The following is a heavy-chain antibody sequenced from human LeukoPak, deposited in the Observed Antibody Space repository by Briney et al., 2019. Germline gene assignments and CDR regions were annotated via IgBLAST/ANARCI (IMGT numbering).Heavy chain of an antibody. V-gene: IGHV1-69*06. CDR3: ARDSHDYYYDSSGYYFTFPFDY. D-gene: IGHD3-22*01. Sequence: GASVKVSCKASGGTLSSYAISWVRQAPGQGLEWMGGIIPIFGTANYAQKFQGRVTITADKSTSAAYMEMSSLRSEDTAVYYCARDSHDYYYDSSGYYFTFPFDYWGQGTLVTVSS. CDR1: GGTLSSYA. J-gene: IGHJ4*02. CDR2: IIPIFGTA.